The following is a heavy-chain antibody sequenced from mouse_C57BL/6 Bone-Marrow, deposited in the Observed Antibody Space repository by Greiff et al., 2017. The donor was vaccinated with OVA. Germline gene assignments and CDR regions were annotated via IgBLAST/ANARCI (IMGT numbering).Heavy chain of an antibody. D-gene: IGHD2-3*01. CDR3: ARGTIYDGYSSFAY. J-gene: IGHJ3*01. V-gene: IGHV1-54*01. CDR1: GYAFTNYL. CDR2: INPGSGGT. Sequence: VQLQQPGAELVRPGTSVKVSCKASGYAFTNYLIEWVKQRPGQGLEWIGVINPGSGGTNYNEKFKGKATLTADKSSSTAYMQLSSLTSEDSAVYFCARGTIYDGYSSFAYWGQGTLVTVSA.